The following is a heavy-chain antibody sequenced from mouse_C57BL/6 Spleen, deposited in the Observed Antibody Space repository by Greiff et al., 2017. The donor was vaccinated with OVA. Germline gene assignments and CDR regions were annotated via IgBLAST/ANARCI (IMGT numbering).Heavy chain of an antibody. CDR1: GYTFTSYW. Sequence: QVQLQQPGAELVKPGASVKLSCKASGYTFTSYWMHWVKQRPGQGLEWIGMIHPNSGSTNYNEKFKGKATLTVDKSSSTAYMQLSSLTSEDSAVYYCARGDTMVPFAYWGQGTLVTVSA. J-gene: IGHJ3*01. V-gene: IGHV1-64*01. CDR2: IHPNSGST. CDR3: ARGDTMVPFAY. D-gene: IGHD2-2*01.